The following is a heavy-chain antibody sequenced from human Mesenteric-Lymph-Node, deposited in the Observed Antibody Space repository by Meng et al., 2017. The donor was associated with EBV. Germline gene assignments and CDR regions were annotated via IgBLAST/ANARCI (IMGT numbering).Heavy chain of an antibody. CDR1: VYHFTTYA. V-gene: IGHV1-3*01. CDR2: LNADNGHAGGGST. Sequence: TKPGASVRVPYNASVYHFTTYAIHWVRQAPAQRPEWMGWLNADNGHAGGGSTRYSQNFQGRVTITRDTSASTAYMELRSLRSDDTAVYYCATDTGRVINNLFDPWGQGTLVTVSS. CDR3: ATDTGRVINNLFDP. J-gene: IGHJ5*02. D-gene: IGHD3-22*01.